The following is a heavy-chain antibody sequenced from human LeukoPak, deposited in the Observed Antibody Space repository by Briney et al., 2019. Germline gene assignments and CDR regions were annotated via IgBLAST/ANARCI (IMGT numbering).Heavy chain of an antibody. CDR3: ARHYYDILTGYYYFDY. Sequence: GGSLRLSCAASGFTFSSYEMNWVRQAPGKGLEWVSYISSSGSTIYYADSVKGRFTISRDNAKNSLYLQMNSLRAEDTAVYYCARHYYDILTGYYYFDYWGQGTLVTVSS. J-gene: IGHJ4*02. D-gene: IGHD3-9*01. CDR2: ISSSGSTI. CDR1: GFTFSSYE. V-gene: IGHV3-48*03.